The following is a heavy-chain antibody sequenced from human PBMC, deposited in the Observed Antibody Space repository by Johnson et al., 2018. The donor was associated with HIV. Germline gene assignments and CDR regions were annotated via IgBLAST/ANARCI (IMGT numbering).Heavy chain of an antibody. Sequence: QVQLVESGGGLVQPGGSLRLSCAASGFTFSSYDMHWVRQAPGKGLEWVAVIAYDGSKKYYAAPVKGRFTISRDNSKKSLYLQMNSLRAEETALYYCANLGIRVSDDAFDIWGQGTMVTVSS. CDR3: ANLGIRVSDDAFDI. D-gene: IGHD7-27*01. CDR1: GFTFSSYD. V-gene: IGHV3-30-3*01. CDR2: IAYDGSKK. J-gene: IGHJ3*02.